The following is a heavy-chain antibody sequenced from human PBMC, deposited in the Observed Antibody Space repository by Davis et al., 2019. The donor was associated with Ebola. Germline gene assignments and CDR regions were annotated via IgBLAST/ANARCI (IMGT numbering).Heavy chain of an antibody. CDR3: ARGLLSLDY. Sequence: GGSLRLSCAASGFTFSGSAMHWVRQASGKGLEWVGRIRSKANSYTTEYAASVKGRFTISRDDSKNSLYLQMNSLKTEDTAVYYCARGLLSLDYWGQGTLVTVSS. CDR2: IRSKANSYTT. V-gene: IGHV3-73*01. CDR1: GFTFSGSA. D-gene: IGHD2/OR15-2a*01. J-gene: IGHJ4*02.